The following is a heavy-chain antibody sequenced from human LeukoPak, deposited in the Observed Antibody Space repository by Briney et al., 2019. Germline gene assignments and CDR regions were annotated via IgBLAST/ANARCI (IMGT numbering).Heavy chain of an antibody. Sequence: SETLSLTCTVSGGSVSSGSYYWSWIRQPPGKGLEWIGYIYYSGSTNYNPSLKSRVTISVDTSKNQFSLKLSSVTAADTAVYYCAGTYCSSPSCYDAPYYYYGMDVWGKGTTVTVSS. CDR3: AGTYCSSPSCYDAPYYYYGMDV. CDR1: GGSVSSGSYY. J-gene: IGHJ6*04. D-gene: IGHD2-2*01. V-gene: IGHV4-61*01. CDR2: IYYSGST.